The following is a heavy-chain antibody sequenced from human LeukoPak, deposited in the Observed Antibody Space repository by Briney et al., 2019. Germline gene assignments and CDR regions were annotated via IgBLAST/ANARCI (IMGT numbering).Heavy chain of an antibody. Sequence: ASVKVSCKGSGYTFTSYYLHWVRQSPREGREWMGIINARDGSKNYTQKFWGRVTRNGHTATSTVHMELSSLTDEDTAVYYCPRAGPSYCGSYSDVGHWGQGNLGTVSS. V-gene: IGHV1-46*01. CDR1: GYTFTSYY. J-gene: IGHJ4*02. CDR2: INARDGSK. D-gene: IGHD1-26*01. CDR3: PRAGPSYCGSYSDVGH.